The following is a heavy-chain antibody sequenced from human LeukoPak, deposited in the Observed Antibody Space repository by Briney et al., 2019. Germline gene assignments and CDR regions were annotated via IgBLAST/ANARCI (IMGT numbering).Heavy chain of an antibody. CDR1: GGSFSGYY. V-gene: IGHV4-34*01. CDR3: ASRGYSSGWFEDY. J-gene: IGHJ4*02. CDR2: INHSGST. D-gene: IGHD6-19*01. Sequence: PSETLSLTCAVYGGSFSGYYWSWIRQPPGKGLEWIGEINHSGSTNYNPPLKSRVTISVDTSKNQFSLKLSSVTAADTAVYYCASRGYSSGWFEDYWGQGTLVTVSS.